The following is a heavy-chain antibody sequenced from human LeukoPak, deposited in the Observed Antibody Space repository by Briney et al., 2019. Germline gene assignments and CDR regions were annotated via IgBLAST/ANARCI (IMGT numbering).Heavy chain of an antibody. CDR1: GFTFSRYN. Sequence: ETGGSLRLSCAASGFTFSRYNMNWVRQAPGKGLEWVSSISSSSDYIYYADSVKGRFTISRDSATNSLYLQMNSLRAEDTAVYHCARVAFGELWGMDVWGKGTTVTISS. CDR2: ISSSSDYI. J-gene: IGHJ6*04. D-gene: IGHD3-10*01. V-gene: IGHV3-21*01. CDR3: ARVAFGELWGMDV.